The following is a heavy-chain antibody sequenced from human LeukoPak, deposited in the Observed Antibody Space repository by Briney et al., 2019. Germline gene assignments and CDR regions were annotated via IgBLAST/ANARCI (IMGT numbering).Heavy chain of an antibody. CDR1: GGSISSYY. CDR2: IYTSGST. J-gene: IGHJ3*02. Sequence: PSETLSLTCTVSGGSISSYYWSWLRQPAGKGLEWIGRIYTSGSTNYNPSLKSRVTMSVDTSKNQFSLKLSSVTAADTAVYYCARAEYYYGSGTLPHAFDIWGQGTMVTVSS. V-gene: IGHV4-4*07. CDR3: ARAEYYYGSGTLPHAFDI. D-gene: IGHD3-10*01.